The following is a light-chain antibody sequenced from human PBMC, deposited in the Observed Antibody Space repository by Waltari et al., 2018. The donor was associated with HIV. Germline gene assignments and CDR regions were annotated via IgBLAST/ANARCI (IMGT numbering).Light chain of an antibody. CDR1: SSSIGSNY. Sequence: QSVLTQTPSASGTPGQRVPISCSGSSSSIGSNYVYWYQQLPGTAPKLLIYRNNQRPSGVPDRFSGSKSGTSASLAISGLRSEDEADYYCAAWDDSLSGYVFGTGTKVTVL. CDR2: RNN. J-gene: IGLJ1*01. CDR3: AAWDDSLSGYV. V-gene: IGLV1-47*01.